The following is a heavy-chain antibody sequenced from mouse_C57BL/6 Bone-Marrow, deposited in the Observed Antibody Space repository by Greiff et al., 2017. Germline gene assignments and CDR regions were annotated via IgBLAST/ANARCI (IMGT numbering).Heavy chain of an antibody. V-gene: IGHV1-55*01. CDR2: IYPGSGST. CDR3: ARGAHISGYVRAMDY. D-gene: IGHD3-2*02. CDR1: GYTFTSYW. Sequence: QVQLQQSGAELVKPGASVKMSCKASGYTFTSYWITWVKQRPGQGLEWIGDIYPGSGSTNYKEKFKSKATLTVDTSSSTAYMQLSSLTSEDSAVYYCARGAHISGYVRAMDYWGQGTSVTVSS. J-gene: IGHJ4*01.